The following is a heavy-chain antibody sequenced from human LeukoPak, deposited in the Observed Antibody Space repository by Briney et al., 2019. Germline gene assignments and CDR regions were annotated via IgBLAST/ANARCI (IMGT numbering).Heavy chain of an antibody. D-gene: IGHD4-23*01. Sequence: GESLKISCKASGYIFSNPWIGWVRQMPGKGLEWMGIIYPGDSNTRYSPSFQGQVTISADKSISTAYVQWSSLKASDTAMYYCARLSGGPRGLFDTWGQGTLVTVTS. CDR3: ARLSGGPRGLFDT. V-gene: IGHV5-51*01. CDR2: IYPGDSNT. CDR1: GYIFSNPW. J-gene: IGHJ5*02.